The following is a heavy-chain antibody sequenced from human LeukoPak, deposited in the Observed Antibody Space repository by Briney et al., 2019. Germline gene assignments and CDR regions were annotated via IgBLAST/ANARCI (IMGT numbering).Heavy chain of an antibody. Sequence: SETLSLTCTVSGYSITSGYYWSWIRQPPGKGLEWIGIIYYSGSTNYNPSLKSRVTISVDTSTDHFSLKLSSVTAADTAVYYCARLGRNYDFWSGTGDSNAFDIWGQGTMVTVSS. V-gene: IGHV4-61*03. D-gene: IGHD3-3*01. CDR1: GYSITSGYY. J-gene: IGHJ3*02. CDR2: IYYSGST. CDR3: ARLGRNYDFWSGTGDSNAFDI.